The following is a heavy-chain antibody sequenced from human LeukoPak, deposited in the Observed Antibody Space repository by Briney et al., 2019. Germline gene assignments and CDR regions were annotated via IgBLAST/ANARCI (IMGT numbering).Heavy chain of an antibody. Sequence: GGSLRLSCAASGFTFRNASMSWVRQAPGKGLEWVGRIKSKTDGGTTDYAAPVKGRFTISRDDSRNSLYLQMNSLKTEDTAVYYCGRGGSYRAFDIWGQGTMVTVSS. D-gene: IGHD5-24*01. CDR1: GFTFRNAS. J-gene: IGHJ3*02. CDR3: GRGGSYRAFDI. CDR2: IKSKTDGGTT. V-gene: IGHV3-15*01.